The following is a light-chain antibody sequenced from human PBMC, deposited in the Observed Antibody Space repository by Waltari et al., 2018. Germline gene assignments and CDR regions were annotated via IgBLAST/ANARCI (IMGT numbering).Light chain of an antibody. J-gene: IGKJ4*01. V-gene: IGKV3-15*01. CDR1: QSVSSN. CDR3: QQYNNWPLT. CDR2: GAS. Sequence: EIVMTQSPATLSVSPGERANLSCRASQSVSSNLAWYQQKPGQAPRLLIYGASPRATGIPARFSGSGSGTEFTLTISSMQSEEFAVYYCQQYNNWPLTFGGGTKVEIK.